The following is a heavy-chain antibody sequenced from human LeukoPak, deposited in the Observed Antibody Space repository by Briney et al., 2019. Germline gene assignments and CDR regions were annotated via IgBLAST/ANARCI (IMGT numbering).Heavy chain of an antibody. CDR1: GGSISSYY. D-gene: IGHD2-2*02. J-gene: IGHJ5*02. CDR2: IYYSGST. V-gene: IGHV4-59*01. CDR3: ARAIPYNWFDP. Sequence: PSETLSLTCTVSGGSISSYYWSWIRQPPGKGLEWIGYIYYSGSTNYNPSLKSRVTISVDTSKNQFFLKLSSVTAADTAVYYCARAIPYNWFDPWGQGTLVTVSS.